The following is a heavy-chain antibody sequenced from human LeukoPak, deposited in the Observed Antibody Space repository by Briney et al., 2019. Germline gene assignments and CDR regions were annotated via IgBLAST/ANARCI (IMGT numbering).Heavy chain of an antibody. D-gene: IGHD2-2*01. CDR3: ARRSVVPAASNWFDP. Sequence: ASVKVSCKASGYTFTSYGISWVRQAPGQGLEWMGWINPNSGGTNYAQKFQGWVTMTRDTSISTAYMELSRLRSDDTAVYYCARRSVVPAASNWFDPWGQGTLVTVSS. CDR2: INPNSGGT. J-gene: IGHJ5*02. CDR1: GYTFTSYG. V-gene: IGHV1-2*04.